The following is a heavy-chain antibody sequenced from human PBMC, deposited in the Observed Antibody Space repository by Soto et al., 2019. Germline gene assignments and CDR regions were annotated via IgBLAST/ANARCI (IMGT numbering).Heavy chain of an antibody. V-gene: IGHV4-34*01. D-gene: IGHD1-26*01. J-gene: IGHJ5*02. CDR2: INHSGST. CDR3: ASRKGWGWFDP. Sequence: QVQLQQWGAGLLKPSETLSLTCAVYGGSFSGYYWSWIRQPPGKGLEWIGEINHSGSTNYNPSLKSRVHITVDTAKNQFSLKLSPVTAADTAVYYCASRKGWGWFDPWGQGTLVTVSS. CDR1: GGSFSGYY.